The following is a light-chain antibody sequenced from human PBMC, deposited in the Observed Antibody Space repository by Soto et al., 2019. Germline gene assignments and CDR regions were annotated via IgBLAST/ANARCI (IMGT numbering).Light chain of an antibody. CDR1: QSVSSID. CDR3: QQYGSSPIT. CDR2: ATS. J-gene: IGKJ5*01. Sequence: EIVLTQSPGTLSLSPGERATLSCRASQSVSSIDLAWYQQKPGQAPSLLIYATSSRATGIPDRFSGSGSGTDFSLTISRLEPEDFAVYYCQQYGSSPITFGQGTRLDIK. V-gene: IGKV3-20*01.